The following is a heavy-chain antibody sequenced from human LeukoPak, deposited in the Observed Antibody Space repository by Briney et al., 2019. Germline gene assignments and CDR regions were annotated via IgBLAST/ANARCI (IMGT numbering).Heavy chain of an antibody. Sequence: SETLSLTCTASGGSISSSSYYWGWIRQPPGKGLEWIGNIYYSGNTYYNPSLKSRVTISVDTSKNQFSLKLNSVTAADTAVYYCASWSYGSGRNYFDYWGQGTLVTVSS. V-gene: IGHV4-39*07. CDR1: GGSISSSSYY. CDR2: IYYSGNT. CDR3: ASWSYGSGRNYFDY. J-gene: IGHJ4*02. D-gene: IGHD3-10*01.